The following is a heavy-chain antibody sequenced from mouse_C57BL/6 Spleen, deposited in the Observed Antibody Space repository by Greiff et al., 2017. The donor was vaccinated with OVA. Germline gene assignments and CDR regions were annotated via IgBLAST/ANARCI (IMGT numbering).Heavy chain of an antibody. V-gene: IGHV3-6*01. J-gene: IGHJ4*01. D-gene: IGHD4-1*01. CDR2: IRYDGSN. CDR1: GYSITSGYY. CDR3: ATGTSYAMEC. Sequence: EVQLQESGPGLVKPSPSLSLSCSVTGYSITSGYYWNWIRQFPGNKLEWMGYIRYDGSNNYNPSFKNRISITRDTSKNPFFLKLNSVTTEDTATYYCATGTSYAMECWGQGTTVTVAS.